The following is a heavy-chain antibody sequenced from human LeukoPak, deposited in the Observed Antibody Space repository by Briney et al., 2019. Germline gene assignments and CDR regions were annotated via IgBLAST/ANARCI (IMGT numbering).Heavy chain of an antibody. CDR3: AKXVSGTGDPYFDY. J-gene: IGHJ4*02. V-gene: IGHV3-23*01. CDR2: ISGSGGGT. Sequence: PGGSLRLSCAASGFTFSSYAMSWVRQAPGKGLEWVSAISGSGGGTYYADSVQGRFTISRDNSENTLYLQMNSLRAEDTALYYCAKXVSGTGDPYFDYWGQGTLVTVSS. CDR1: GFTFSSYA. D-gene: IGHD7-27*01.